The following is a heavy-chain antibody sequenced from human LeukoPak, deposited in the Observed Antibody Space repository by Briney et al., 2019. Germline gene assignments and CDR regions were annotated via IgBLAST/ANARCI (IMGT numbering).Heavy chain of an antibody. V-gene: IGHV5-51*01. CDR2: INPGDSDT. D-gene: IGHD4/OR15-4a*01. J-gene: IGHJ4*02. CDR1: GYRFTNYW. CDR3: ARLANTAFDY. Sequence: GESLKISCQGSGYRFTNYWIGWVRQMPGKGLEWMGMINPGDSDTRYSPSFQGQVTFSADKSINTAYLQWSSLKASDTAMYYCARLANTAFDYWGQGPLVTVSS.